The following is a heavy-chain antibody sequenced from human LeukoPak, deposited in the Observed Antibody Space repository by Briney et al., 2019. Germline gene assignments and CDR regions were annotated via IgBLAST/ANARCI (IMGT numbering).Heavy chain of an antibody. CDR1: GFTVSSNY. Sequence: GGSLRLSCAASGFTVSSNYISWVRQAPGKGLEWVSVIYSGGSTYYADSVKGRFTISRDNSKNTLYLQINSLRAEDTAVYYCASAKCGGDCSYDYWGQGTLVTVSS. CDR2: IYSGGST. D-gene: IGHD2-21*02. CDR3: ASAKCGGDCSYDY. J-gene: IGHJ4*02. V-gene: IGHV3-53*01.